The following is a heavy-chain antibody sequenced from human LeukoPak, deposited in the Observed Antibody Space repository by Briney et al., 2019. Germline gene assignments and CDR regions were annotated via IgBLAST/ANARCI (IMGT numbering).Heavy chain of an antibody. J-gene: IGHJ4*02. Sequence: GGSLRLSCAASGFSFDDYGMSRVRQAPGKGLEWVSRINWNGGSSGYAESVKGRLTISRDNAKKSLYLQMNSLRAEDTALYYCAREGIDLYYDSSAYYFDNWGQGTLVTVSS. CDR1: GFSFDDYG. D-gene: IGHD3-22*01. CDR3: AREGIDLYYDSSAYYFDN. CDR2: INWNGGSS. V-gene: IGHV3-20*04.